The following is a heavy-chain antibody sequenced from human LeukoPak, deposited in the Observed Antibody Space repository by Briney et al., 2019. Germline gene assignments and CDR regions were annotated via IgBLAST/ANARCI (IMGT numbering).Heavy chain of an antibody. CDR3: ARDRFRVSSSLLYFQH. V-gene: IGHV4-39*07. Sequence: NPSETLSLTCTVSGGSISGSSYYWGWIRQPPGKGLEWIGSIYYSGSTYYNPSPKSRVTISVDTSKNQFSLKLSSVTAADTAVYYCARDRFRVSSSLLYFQHWGQGTLVTVSS. D-gene: IGHD6-13*01. CDR2: IYYSGST. CDR1: GGSISGSSYY. J-gene: IGHJ1*01.